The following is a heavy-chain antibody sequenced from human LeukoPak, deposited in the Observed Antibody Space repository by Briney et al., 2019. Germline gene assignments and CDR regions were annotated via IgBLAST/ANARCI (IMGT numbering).Heavy chain of an antibody. Sequence: GGSLRLSCAASGFTFSSYAMSWVRQAPGKGLEWVSAISGSGGSTYYADSVKGRFTISRDNSKNTLFLQMNSLSPDDTAVYYCAKEGTAQISTWYDNWGQGTLVTVSS. D-gene: IGHD2-2*01. V-gene: IGHV3-23*01. CDR3: AKEGTAQISTWYDN. CDR1: GFTFSSYA. J-gene: IGHJ4*02. CDR2: ISGSGGST.